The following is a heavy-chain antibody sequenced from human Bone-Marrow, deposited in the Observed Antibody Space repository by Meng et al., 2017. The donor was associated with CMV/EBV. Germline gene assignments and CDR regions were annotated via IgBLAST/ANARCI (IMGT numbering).Heavy chain of an antibody. CDR2: ISYDGSNK. CDR1: GFTFSSYA. V-gene: IGHV3-30-3*01. J-gene: IGHJ5*02. Sequence: GESLNISCEASGFTFSSYAMHWVRQAPGKGLEWVAVISYDGSNKYYADSVKGRFTISRDNAKNSLYLQMSSLRAEDTAVYYCARGPAFWSGYYVPPFDPWGQGTLVTFSS. D-gene: IGHD3-3*01. CDR3: ARGPAFWSGYYVPPFDP.